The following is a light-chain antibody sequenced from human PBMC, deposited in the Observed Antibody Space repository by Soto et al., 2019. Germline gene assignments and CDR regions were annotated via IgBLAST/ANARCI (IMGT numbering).Light chain of an antibody. CDR1: SSDIGPYDY. J-gene: IGLJ1*01. CDR2: HVT. CDR3: CSLTTSHTYV. V-gene: IGLV2-14*03. Sequence: QSALTQPASVSGSPGQSITISCTGTSSDIGPYDYVSWYQQHPGKAPKLMIYHVTYRPSGVSNRYSGSKSGNSASLTISGLQADDEADYYCCSLTTSHTYVFGSGTQVTVL.